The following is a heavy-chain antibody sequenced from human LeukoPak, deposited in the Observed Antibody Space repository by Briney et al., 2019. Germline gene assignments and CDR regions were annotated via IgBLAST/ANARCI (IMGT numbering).Heavy chain of an antibody. J-gene: IGHJ5*02. V-gene: IGHV1-2*02. CDR2: INPNSGGT. D-gene: IGHD3-3*01. Sequence: ASVKVSCKASGYTFTGYYMHWVRQAPGQGLEWMGWINPNSGGTNYAQKFQGRVTMTRDTSISTAYMELSRLRSDDTAVYYCARVQKGHDFWSGYYGHNWFDPWGQGTLVTVSS. CDR1: GYTFTGYY. CDR3: ARVQKGHDFWSGYYGHNWFDP.